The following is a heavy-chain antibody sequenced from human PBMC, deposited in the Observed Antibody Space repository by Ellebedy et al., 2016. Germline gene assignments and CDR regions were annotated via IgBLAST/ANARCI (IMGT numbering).Heavy chain of an antibody. CDR3: AKDLGHEYCSGGNCRRFDY. Sequence: GESLKISXAASGFTFSSFAMNWVRQAPGKGLEWVSSISGSGGRAHYADSVKGRFTIPRDNSKNKLYLQMSSLRAEDTAVYYCAKDLGHEYCSGGNCRRFDYWGQGTLVTVSS. CDR1: GFTFSSFA. CDR2: ISGSGGRA. V-gene: IGHV3-23*01. D-gene: IGHD2-15*01. J-gene: IGHJ4*02.